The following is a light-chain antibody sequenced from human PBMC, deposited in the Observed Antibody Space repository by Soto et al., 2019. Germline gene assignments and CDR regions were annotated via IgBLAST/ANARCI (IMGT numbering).Light chain of an antibody. CDR3: QQYDSYPLA. J-gene: IGKJ4*01. CDR1: QSISNW. Sequence: DIQMTQSPSTLSASVGDRVTITCRASQSISNWLAWYQQKPGKAPKYLIYKASNLQSGVPSRFSGGGSGTEFTLTISSLQPDDFATYYYQQYDSYPLAFGGGTRVDIK. CDR2: KAS. V-gene: IGKV1-5*03.